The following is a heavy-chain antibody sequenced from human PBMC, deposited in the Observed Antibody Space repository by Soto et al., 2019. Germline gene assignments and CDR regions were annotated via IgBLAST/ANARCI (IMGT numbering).Heavy chain of an antibody. CDR1: GFTFSSYV. D-gene: IGHD5-12*01. CDR2: ISGSGTNT. V-gene: IGHV3-23*01. Sequence: EVRLLESGGGLIQPGGSLRLSCAASGFTFSSYVMSWVRQAPGTGLEWVSGISGSGTNTYYADSVKGRFTISRDYSKNTLYLQMTSLRSEDTAEYYCAKDNSPYSGYNSFDYWGEGTLVSVSS. CDR3: AKDNSPYSGYNSFDY. J-gene: IGHJ4*02.